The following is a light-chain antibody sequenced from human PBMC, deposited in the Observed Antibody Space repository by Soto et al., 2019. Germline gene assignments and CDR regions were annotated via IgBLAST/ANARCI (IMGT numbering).Light chain of an antibody. CDR1: QGISNY. CDR2: AAS. CDR3: QNYTTVPA. J-gene: IGKJ4*01. Sequence: DIQMTQSPSSLSASVGDRVTITCRASQGISNYLAWYQQIPGKVPKLLISAASTLQSGVLSRFSVSGSGTDFTLTISSLPPEDAATYYCQNYTTVPAFGGGTKVEIK. V-gene: IGKV1-27*01.